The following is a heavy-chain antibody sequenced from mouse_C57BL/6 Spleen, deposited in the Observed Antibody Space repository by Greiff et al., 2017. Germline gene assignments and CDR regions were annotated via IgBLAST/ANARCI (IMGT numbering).Heavy chain of an antibody. D-gene: IGHD1-1*02. J-gene: IGHJ4*01. CDR3: TRGLWGKRYAMDY. CDR2: IDPETGGT. Sequence: VQLQQSGAELVRPGASVTLSCKASGYTFTDYEMHWVKQTPVHGLEWIGAIDPETGGTAYNQKFKGKAILTADKSSSTAYMELRCLTSEDSAVYYCTRGLWGKRYAMDYWGQGTSVTVSA. CDR1: GYTFTDYE. V-gene: IGHV1-15*01.